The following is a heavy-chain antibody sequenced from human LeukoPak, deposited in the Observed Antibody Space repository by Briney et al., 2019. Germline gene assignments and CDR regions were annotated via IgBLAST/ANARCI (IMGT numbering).Heavy chain of an antibody. Sequence: GGSLRLSCAASGFTFSSYSMNWVRQAPGKGLEWVSSISSSSSYIYYADSVKGRFTISRDNAKNSLYLQMNSLRAEDTAVYYCARAPDTAMVQYYYYYGMDVWGQGTTVTVSS. CDR3: ARAPDTAMVQYYYYYGMDV. J-gene: IGHJ6*02. CDR1: GFTFSSYS. V-gene: IGHV3-21*04. D-gene: IGHD5-18*01. CDR2: ISSSSSYI.